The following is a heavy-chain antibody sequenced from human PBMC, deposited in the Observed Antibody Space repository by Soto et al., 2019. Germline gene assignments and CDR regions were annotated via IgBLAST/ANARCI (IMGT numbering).Heavy chain of an antibody. CDR3: ARRAVRGTYYYYYYMDV. CDR1: GGSISSSSYY. J-gene: IGHJ6*03. V-gene: IGHV4-39*01. CDR2: IYYSGST. Sequence: SETLSLTCTVSGGSISSSSYYWGWIRQPPGKGLEWIGSIYYSGSTYYNPSLKSRVTISVDTSKNQFSLKLSSVTAADTAVYYCARRAVRGTYYYYYYMDVWGQGTTVTVSS. D-gene: IGHD3-10*01.